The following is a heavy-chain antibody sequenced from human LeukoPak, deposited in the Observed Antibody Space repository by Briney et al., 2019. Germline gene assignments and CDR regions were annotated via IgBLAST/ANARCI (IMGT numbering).Heavy chain of an antibody. CDR3: ARGGREGATNFDY. V-gene: IGHV3-33*01. J-gene: IGHJ4*02. CDR1: GFTFSSYG. D-gene: IGHD1-26*01. Sequence: GGSLRLSCAASGFTFSSYGMHWVRQAPGKGLEWVAVMWYDGSNKYYADSVKGRFTISRDNSKNTLYLQMNSLRAEDTAVYYCARGGREGATNFDYWGQGTLVTVSS. CDR2: MWYDGSNK.